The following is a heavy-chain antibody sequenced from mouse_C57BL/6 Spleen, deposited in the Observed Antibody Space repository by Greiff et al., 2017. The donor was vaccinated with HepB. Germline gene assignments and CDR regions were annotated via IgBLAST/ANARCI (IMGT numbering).Heavy chain of an antibody. V-gene: IGHV1-78*01. CDR3: ARRRAYYYGSSPYWYFDV. J-gene: IGHJ1*03. CDR2: IYPRDGST. Sequence: QVQLQQSDAELVKPGASVKISCKVSGYTFTDHTIHWMKQRPEQGLEWIGYIYPRDGSTKYNEKFKGKATLTADKSSSTAYMQLNSLTSEDSAVYFCARRRAYYYGSSPYWYFDVWGTGATVTVSS. D-gene: IGHD1-1*01. CDR1: GYTFTDHT.